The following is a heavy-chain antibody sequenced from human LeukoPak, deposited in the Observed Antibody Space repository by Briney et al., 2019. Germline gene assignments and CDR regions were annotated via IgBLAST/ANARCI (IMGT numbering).Heavy chain of an antibody. D-gene: IGHD3-22*01. CDR3: AREGYYYDSSGYYYAWAFDI. CDR1: GYTFTNYG. Sequence: ASVKVSCKASGYTFTNYGISWVRQAPGQGLEWMGWISAHNDTNYAQKFQGRITMTTDTSTSTAYMVLRSLRSDDTAVYYCAREGYYYDSSGYYYAWAFDIWGQGTMVTVSS. CDR2: ISAHNDT. V-gene: IGHV1-18*01. J-gene: IGHJ3*02.